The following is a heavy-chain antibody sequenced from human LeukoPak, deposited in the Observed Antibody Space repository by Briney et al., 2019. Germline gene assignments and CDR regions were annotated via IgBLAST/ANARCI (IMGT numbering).Heavy chain of an antibody. CDR1: NSSIISYY. V-gene: IGHV4-59*01. D-gene: IGHD3-10*01. CDR2: IYYSGTT. J-gene: IGHJ3*02. Sequence: SETLSLTCTVSNSSIISYYWSWIRQPPGKGLEWIGYIYYSGTTNYNPSLKSRVTMSVDTSQNQFSLKLSSVTAADTAVYYCARIRVNAFDIWGQGTMVTVSS. CDR3: ARIRVNAFDI.